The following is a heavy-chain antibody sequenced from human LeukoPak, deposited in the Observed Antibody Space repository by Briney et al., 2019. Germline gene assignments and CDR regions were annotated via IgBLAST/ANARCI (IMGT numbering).Heavy chain of an antibody. V-gene: IGHV3-64*01. CDR2: ISSNGGTT. CDR1: GFTFSSDA. CDR3: ARSSGYGYYFDY. D-gene: IGHD3-22*01. J-gene: IGHJ4*02. Sequence: GVSLRLSCAASGFTFSSDAMHWVRQAPGKGLEYVSAISSNGGTTHYGNSVKGRFTISRDNSKNTLYLQMGSLRAEDMAVYFCARSSGYGYYFDYWGQGTLVTVSS.